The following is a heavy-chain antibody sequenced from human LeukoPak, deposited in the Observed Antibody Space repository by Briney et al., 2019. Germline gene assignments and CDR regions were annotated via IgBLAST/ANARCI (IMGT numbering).Heavy chain of an antibody. Sequence: PGGSLRLSGAAAGFTFSRNWMEWVRQAPGKGRGWVARINSGGRITNYADSVKGRFTISRDHAKNTLYLQMSSLRAEDTAVYYCAKIDAYWGQGTLVTVSS. CDR3: AKIDAY. V-gene: IGHV3-74*01. CDR2: INSGGRIT. CDR1: GFTFSRNW. J-gene: IGHJ4*02.